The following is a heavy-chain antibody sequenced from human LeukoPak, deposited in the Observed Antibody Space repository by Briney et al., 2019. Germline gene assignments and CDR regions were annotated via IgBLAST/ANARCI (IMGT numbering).Heavy chain of an antibody. CDR1: GVSVSSGSYY. CDR2: FFSSGST. D-gene: IGHD2-21*02. CDR3: ATFVVTPNAAGFDY. Sequence: SETPSLTCTVSGVSVSSGSYYWSWIRQPPGRGLEWIGYFFSSGSTNYNPSLKSRVAISVDTSKNQFSLRLSSVTAADTAVYYCATFVVTPNAAGFDYWGQGTLVTVSS. V-gene: IGHV4-61*01. J-gene: IGHJ4*02.